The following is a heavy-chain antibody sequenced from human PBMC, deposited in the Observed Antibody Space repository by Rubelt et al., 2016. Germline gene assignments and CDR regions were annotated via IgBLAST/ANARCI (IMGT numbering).Heavy chain of an antibody. Sequence: QLQLQESGPGLVKPSETLSLTCTVSGGSISSSSYYWGWIRQPPGKGLEWIGYIYYSGGTNYNPSLKSRVTISVDTSKNQFSLKLSSVTAADTAVYYCARAEVEYYYGSGSYCPVTFDIWGQGTMVTVSS. D-gene: IGHD3-10*01. CDR3: ARAEVEYYYGSGSYCPVTFDI. CDR2: IYYSGGT. J-gene: IGHJ3*02. CDR1: GGSISSSSYY. V-gene: IGHV4-61*05.